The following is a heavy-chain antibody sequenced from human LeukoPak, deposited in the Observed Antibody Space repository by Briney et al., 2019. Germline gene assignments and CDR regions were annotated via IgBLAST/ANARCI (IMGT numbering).Heavy chain of an antibody. D-gene: IGHD6-6*01. J-gene: IGHJ4*02. CDR1: GFIFGDFA. Sequence: KSGGSLRLSCEGSGFIFGDFAMSWIRQAPGKGLEWVSYISSSGSTIYYADSVKGRFTISRDNAKNSLYLRMNSLRAEDTAVYYCARSPRYRLEYSSSSPYFDYWGQGTLVTVSS. V-gene: IGHV3-11*04. CDR3: ARSPRYRLEYSSSSPYFDY. CDR2: ISSSGSTI.